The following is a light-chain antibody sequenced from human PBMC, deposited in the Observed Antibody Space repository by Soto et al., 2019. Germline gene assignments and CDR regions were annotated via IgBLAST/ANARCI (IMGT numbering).Light chain of an antibody. CDR2: EVS. Sequence: QSALTQPASVSGSPGQSITIYCTGSSSDIGAYNYVSWFQQYPGKAPKLIISEVSNRPSGVSNRFSGSKSDTAAPLTISGLQTEDEADYFCFSFTTDWTHVFGTGTTVT. V-gene: IGLV2-14*01. CDR1: SSDIGAYNY. CDR3: FSFTTDWTHV. J-gene: IGLJ1*01.